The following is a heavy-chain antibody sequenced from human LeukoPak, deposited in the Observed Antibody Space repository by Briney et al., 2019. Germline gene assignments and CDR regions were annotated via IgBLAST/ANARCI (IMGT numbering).Heavy chain of an antibody. CDR3: ARGYDSGTYYVY. V-gene: IGHV3-48*03. J-gene: IGHJ4*02. D-gene: IGHD3-22*01. CDR1: GFIFSSYE. CDR2: ISRSGSTI. Sequence: PGGSLRLSCAASGFIFSSYEMNWVRQAPGKGLEWVSYISRSGSTIYYADSVKGRFTISRDNAKNSLYLQMNSLRAEDTAVCYCARGYDSGTYYVYWGQGTLVTVSS.